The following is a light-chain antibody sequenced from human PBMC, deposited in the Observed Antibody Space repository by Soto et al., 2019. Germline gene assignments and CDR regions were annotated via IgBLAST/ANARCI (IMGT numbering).Light chain of an antibody. V-gene: IGKV1-39*01. CDR1: QSITNS. CDR3: QQGHSMPFT. CDR2: PAS. Sequence: DIQMTQSPSSLSASVGDRITITCRASQSITNSLNWYQHKPGKAPTLLVYPASSLQSGVPSRFSGSGSGTDFTLTISSLQPEDFATYFGQQGHSMPFTVGPGTKVDIK. J-gene: IGKJ3*01.